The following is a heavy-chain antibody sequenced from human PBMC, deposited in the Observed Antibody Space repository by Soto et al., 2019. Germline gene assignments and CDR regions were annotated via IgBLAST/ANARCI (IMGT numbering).Heavy chain of an antibody. J-gene: IGHJ4*02. CDR1: GYTFSNYG. CDR2: ISGYNGDT. CDR3: ESSLGSITGFDY. V-gene: IGHV1-18*01. Sequence: QVQLVQSAAEVKKPGASVKVSCKASGYTFSNYGISWVPQAPGQGLEWTAWISGYNGDTKNAQRLQGRVTVTKDTSTSTSSMELMGLRSDCTAIYYCESSLGSITGFDYWGQGTLVTVSS.